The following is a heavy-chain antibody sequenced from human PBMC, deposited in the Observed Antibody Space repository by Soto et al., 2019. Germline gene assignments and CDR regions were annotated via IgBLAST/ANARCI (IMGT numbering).Heavy chain of an antibody. Sequence: SETLSLTCTVSGGSISSSSYYWGWIRQPPGKGLEWIGSIYYSGSTYYNPSLKSRVTISVDTSKNQFSLKLSSVTAADTAVYYCARLGAQAYYDILTGYPPNFDYWGQGTLVPVYS. CDR1: GGSISSSSYY. V-gene: IGHV4-39*01. CDR3: ARLGAQAYYDILTGYPPNFDY. CDR2: IYYSGST. J-gene: IGHJ4*02. D-gene: IGHD3-9*01.